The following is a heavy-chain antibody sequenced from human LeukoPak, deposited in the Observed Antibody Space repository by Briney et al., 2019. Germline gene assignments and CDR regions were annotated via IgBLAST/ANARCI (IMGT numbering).Heavy chain of an antibody. J-gene: IGHJ5*02. Sequence: GGSLRLSCAASGFTFSSYWMHWVRQAPGKGLVWVSRINSDGSTTSYADSVKGRFTISRDNAKNTLYLQMNSLRSEDTAVYYCARDLDGSGSYHWFDPWGQGTLVTVPS. CDR2: INSDGSTT. D-gene: IGHD3-10*01. CDR1: GFTFSSYW. V-gene: IGHV3-74*01. CDR3: ARDLDGSGSYHWFDP.